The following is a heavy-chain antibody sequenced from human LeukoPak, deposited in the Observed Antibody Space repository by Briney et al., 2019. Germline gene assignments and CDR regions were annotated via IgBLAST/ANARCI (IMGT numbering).Heavy chain of an antibody. CDR1: GGTFSSYA. CDR3: AKDRRWGSEGAFDI. CDR2: ISGSGGST. D-gene: IGHD4-23*01. J-gene: IGHJ3*02. V-gene: IGHV3-23*01. Sequence: ASGGTFSSYAMSWVRQAPGKGLEWVSAISGSGGSTYYADSVKGRFTISRDNSKNTLYLQMNSLRAEDTAVYYCAKDRRWGSEGAFDIWGQGTMVTVSS.